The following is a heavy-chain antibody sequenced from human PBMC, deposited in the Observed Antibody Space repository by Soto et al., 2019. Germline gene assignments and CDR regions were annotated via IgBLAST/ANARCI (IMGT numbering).Heavy chain of an antibody. CDR3: AKDQRYSSSWYFENYFDY. D-gene: IGHD6-13*01. J-gene: IGHJ4*02. V-gene: IGHV3-30*18. CDR2: ISYDGSNK. CDR1: GFTFSSYG. Sequence: GGSLRLSCAASGFTFSSYGMHWVRQAPGKGLEWVAVISYDGSNKYYADSVKGRFTISRDNSKNTLYLQMNSLRAEDTAVYYCAKDQRYSSSWYFENYFDYWGQGTLVTVSS.